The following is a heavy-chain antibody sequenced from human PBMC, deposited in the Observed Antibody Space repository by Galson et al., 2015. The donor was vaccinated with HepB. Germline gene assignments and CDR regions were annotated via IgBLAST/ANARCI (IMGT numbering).Heavy chain of an antibody. CDR3: ARDRPGYSYGTGTFV. V-gene: IGHV3-21*01. Sequence: SLRLSCAASGFTFSSYSMNWVRQAPGKGLEWVSSISSSSSYIYYADSVKGRFTISRDNAKNSLYLQMNSLRAKDTAVYYCARDRPGYSYGTGTFVWGQGTLVTVSS. D-gene: IGHD5-18*01. CDR2: ISSSSSYI. J-gene: IGHJ4*02. CDR1: GFTFSSYS.